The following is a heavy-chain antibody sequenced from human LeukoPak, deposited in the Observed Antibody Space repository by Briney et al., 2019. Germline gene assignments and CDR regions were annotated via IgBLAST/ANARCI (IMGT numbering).Heavy chain of an antibody. CDR3: AKGGLGYCSRGSCYSFGPAFDY. V-gene: IGHV3-43*02. J-gene: IGHJ4*02. Sequence: GGSLRLXCAASGFTFDDYAMHWVRQAPAKGLERVSLISGDGGSTYYADSGKGRFTISRDNSKNSLYLQMNSLRTEDTALYYCAKGGLGYCSRGSCYSFGPAFDYWGQGTLVTVSS. CDR1: GFTFDDYA. CDR2: ISGDGGST. D-gene: IGHD2-15*01.